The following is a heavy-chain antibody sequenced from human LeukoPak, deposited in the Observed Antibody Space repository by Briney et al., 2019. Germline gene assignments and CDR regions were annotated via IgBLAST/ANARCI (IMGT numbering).Heavy chain of an antibody. V-gene: IGHV1-18*01. CDR2: ISAYNGNT. J-gene: IGHJ3*02. CDR1: GYTFTSYG. Sequence: EASVKVSCKASGYTFTSYGISWVRQAPGQGLEWMGWISAYNGNTNYAQKLQGRVTMTTDASTSTAYMELRSLRSDDTAVYYCARDLPKPGSSSSLAFDIWGQGTVVTVSS. CDR3: ARDLPKPGSSSSLAFDI. D-gene: IGHD6-6*01.